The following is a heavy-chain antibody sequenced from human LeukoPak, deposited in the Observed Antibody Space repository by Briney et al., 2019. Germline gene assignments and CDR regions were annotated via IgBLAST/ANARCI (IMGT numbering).Heavy chain of an antibody. V-gene: IGHV5-51*01. Sequence: GESLKISCKGSGYSFTSYWIGWVRQMPGRGLEWMGIIYPGDSDTRYSPSFQGQVTISADKSISTAYLQWSSLKASDTAMYYCARLRIAAAGIVWFDPWGQGTLVTVSS. CDR2: IYPGDSDT. CDR1: GYSFTSYW. J-gene: IGHJ5*02. CDR3: ARLRIAAAGIVWFDP. D-gene: IGHD6-13*01.